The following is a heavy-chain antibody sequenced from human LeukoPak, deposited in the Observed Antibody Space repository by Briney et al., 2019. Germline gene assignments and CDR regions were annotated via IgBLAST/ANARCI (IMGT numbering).Heavy chain of an antibody. D-gene: IGHD1-7*01. J-gene: IGHJ4*02. CDR2: IIPILGIA. Sequence: ASVKVSCKASGGTFSSYAISWVRQAPGQGLEWMGRIIPILGIANYAQKFQGRVTITADKSASTAYMELSRLRSDDTAVYYCARGEGTGTTDFDYWGQGTLVTVSS. CDR1: GGTFSSYA. V-gene: IGHV1-69*04. CDR3: ARGEGTGTTDFDY.